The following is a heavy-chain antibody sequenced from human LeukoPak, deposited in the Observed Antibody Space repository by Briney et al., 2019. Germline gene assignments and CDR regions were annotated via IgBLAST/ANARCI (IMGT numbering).Heavy chain of an antibody. CDR1: GFTVSSNY. J-gene: IGHJ4*02. D-gene: IGHD3-10*01. CDR3: AKSGSGSYYYYFDY. CDR2: IYSGGST. Sequence: GGSLRLSCAASGFTVSSNYMSWVRQAPGKGLEWVSVIYSGGSTYYADSVKGRFTISRDNSKNTLYLQMNSLRAEDTAVFYCAKSGSGSYYYYFDYWGQGTLVTVSS. V-gene: IGHV3-53*05.